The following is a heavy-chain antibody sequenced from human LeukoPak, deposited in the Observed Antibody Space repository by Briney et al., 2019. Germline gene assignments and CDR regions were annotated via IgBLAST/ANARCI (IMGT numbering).Heavy chain of an antibody. CDR1: GYTLTELS. D-gene: IGHD5-18*01. J-gene: IGHJ6*03. Sequence: ASVKVSCKVSGYTLTELSMHWVRQAPGKGLEWMGGFDPEDGETFYAQKFQGRVTMTEDTSTDTAYMELSSLRSEDTAVYYCARDGQGIQLWLRNYYYMDVWGKGTTVTVSS. V-gene: IGHV1-24*01. CDR3: ARDGQGIQLWLRNYYYMDV. CDR2: FDPEDGET.